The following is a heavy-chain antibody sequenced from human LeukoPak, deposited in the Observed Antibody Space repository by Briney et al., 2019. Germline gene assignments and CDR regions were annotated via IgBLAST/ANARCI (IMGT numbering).Heavy chain of an antibody. CDR2: IYYSGST. V-gene: IGHV4-30-4*01. CDR3: ARDPRLDSSSWYAGMDV. D-gene: IGHD6-13*01. CDR1: GGSISSGDYY. Sequence: SQTLSLTCTVSGGSISSGDYYWSWIRQPPGKGLEWIGYIYYSGSTYYNPSLKSRVTISVDTSKNQFSLKLSSVTAADTAVYYCARDPRLDSSSWYAGMDVWGQGTTATVSS. J-gene: IGHJ6*02.